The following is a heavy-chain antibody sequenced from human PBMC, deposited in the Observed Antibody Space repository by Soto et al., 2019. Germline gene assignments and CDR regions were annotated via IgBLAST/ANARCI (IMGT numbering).Heavy chain of an antibody. J-gene: IGHJ6*02. Sequence: EGQLVESGGGLVQPGGSLRLSCAASGFTFGRYWMSWVRQAPGKGLEWVANIKQDGSEKYYVDSVKGRFIISRDNAKNSLYLQMNSLRAEDTAVYYCARANYGDFLGYYYYGMDVWGQGTTVTVSS. CDR3: ARANYGDFLGYYYYGMDV. CDR1: GFTFGRYW. D-gene: IGHD4-17*01. V-gene: IGHV3-7*05. CDR2: IKQDGSEK.